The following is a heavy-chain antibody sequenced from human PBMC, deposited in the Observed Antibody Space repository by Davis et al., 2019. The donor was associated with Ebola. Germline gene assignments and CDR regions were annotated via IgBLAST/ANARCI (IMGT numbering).Heavy chain of an antibody. V-gene: IGHV3-30-3*01. CDR1: GFTFGDYA. Sequence: GESLKISCTASGFTFGDYAMSWFRQAPGKGLEWVAVMSYDGTKKYYADSVKGRFTISRDNSKNTLYLQANSLRTEDTALYYCARGLNALWGYFDCWGQGTLVTVSS. D-gene: IGHD1-26*01. CDR3: ARGLNALWGYFDC. J-gene: IGHJ4*02. CDR2: MSYDGTKK.